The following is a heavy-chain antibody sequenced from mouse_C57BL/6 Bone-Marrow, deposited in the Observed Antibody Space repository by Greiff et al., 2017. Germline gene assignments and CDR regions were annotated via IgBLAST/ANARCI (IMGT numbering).Heavy chain of an antibody. D-gene: IGHD2-4*01. CDR1: GFTFSGYG. CDR3: ARHYDCDSDY. Sequence: DVMLVESGGDLVKPGGSLKLSCAASGFTFSGYGMSWVRQTPDKRLEWVATISTGGSYTYYPDSVKGRFTLSSDNAKNTRYLQRSSLKSDDTAMYYCARHYDCDSDYWGQGTTLTVSS. J-gene: IGHJ2*01. CDR2: ISTGGSYT. V-gene: IGHV5-6*02.